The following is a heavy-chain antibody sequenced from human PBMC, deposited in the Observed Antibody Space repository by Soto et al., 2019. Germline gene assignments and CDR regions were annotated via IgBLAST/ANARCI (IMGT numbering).Heavy chain of an antibody. CDR1: GFTFSSYG. Sequence: GGSLRLSCAASGFTFSSYGMHWVRRAPGKGLEWVAVIWYDGSNKYYADSVKGRFTISRDNSKNTLYLQMNSLRAEDTAVYYCARDPSATGGYFDYWGQGTLVTVSS. CDR3: ARDPSATGGYFDY. D-gene: IGHD7-27*01. V-gene: IGHV3-33*01. J-gene: IGHJ4*02. CDR2: IWYDGSNK.